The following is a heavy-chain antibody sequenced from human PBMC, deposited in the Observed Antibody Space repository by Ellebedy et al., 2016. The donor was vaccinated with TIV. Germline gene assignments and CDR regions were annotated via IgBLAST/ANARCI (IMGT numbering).Heavy chain of an antibody. Sequence: AASVKVSCKASGYTFTSYDINWVRQATGQGLEWMGWMNPNSGNTGYAQKFQGRVTITRNTSISTAYMELSSLRSEDTAVYYCAVYYYGSGIGYYFDYWGQGTLVTVSS. D-gene: IGHD3-10*01. J-gene: IGHJ4*02. V-gene: IGHV1-8*03. CDR3: AVYYYGSGIGYYFDY. CDR2: MNPNSGNT. CDR1: GYTFTSYD.